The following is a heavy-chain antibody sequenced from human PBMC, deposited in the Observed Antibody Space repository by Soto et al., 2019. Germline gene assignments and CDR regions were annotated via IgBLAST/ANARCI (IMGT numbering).Heavy chain of an antibody. CDR2: IYYRGST. V-gene: IGHV4-34*01. CDR1: GGSFSGYY. Sequence: SVTLSLTCAVYGGSFSGYYWSWIRQPPGKGLEWIGTIYYRGSTFHNPSLSCRVSISVDTSKNQFSLKLSSVTAADTAVYYCARREAGTVNWFDPWGQGTLVTVSS. CDR3: ARREAGTVNWFDP. D-gene: IGHD6-19*01. J-gene: IGHJ5*02.